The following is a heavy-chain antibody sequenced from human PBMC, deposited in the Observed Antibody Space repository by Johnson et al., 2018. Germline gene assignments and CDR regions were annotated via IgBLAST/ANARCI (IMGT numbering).Heavy chain of an antibody. CDR2: IWYDGSDK. D-gene: IGHD3-22*01. J-gene: IGHJ3*02. Sequence: QVQLVQSGGGVVQPGRSXRLSCAASGFTFSNYGMHWVRQAPGKGLEWVAVIWYDGSDKYYGDSVKGRFTISRDNSKNTLYLQMNSLRAEETAVNYWARDRPTMIVVITAGGDAFDIWGQGTMVTVSS. CDR1: GFTFSNYG. CDR3: ARDRPTMIVVITAGGDAFDI. V-gene: IGHV3-33*01.